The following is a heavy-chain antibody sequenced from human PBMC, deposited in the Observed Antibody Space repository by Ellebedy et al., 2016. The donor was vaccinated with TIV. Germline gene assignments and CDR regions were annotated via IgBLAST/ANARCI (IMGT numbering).Heavy chain of an antibody. CDR1: AGSVSSTRYY. D-gene: IGHD2-21*02. CDR2: VYYSGSP. Sequence: MPSETLSLTCSVSAGSVSSTRYYWAWIRQPPGEGLEWIGSVYYSGSPYYNPSFKSRVTLSADTSKNQFSLNLRTVTAADTAVYYCARTDPWQPIDDWGQGILVSVSS. CDR3: ARTDPWQPIDD. V-gene: IGHV4-39*01. J-gene: IGHJ4*02.